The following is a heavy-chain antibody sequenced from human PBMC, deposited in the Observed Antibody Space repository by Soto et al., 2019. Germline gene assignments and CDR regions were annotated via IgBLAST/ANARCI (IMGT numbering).Heavy chain of an antibody. V-gene: IGHV4-4*02. CDR2: THHSGRT. CDR3: ARSEATVIDY. Sequence: SETLSLTCTISGGSISTYYWNWVRQPPGKGLEWIGETHHSGRTNYNPSLKSRVTISVDKSKNHFSLKLSSVTAADTDVYYCARSEATVIDYWGQGTLVTVSS. D-gene: IGHD4-17*01. CDR1: GGSISTYY. J-gene: IGHJ4*02.